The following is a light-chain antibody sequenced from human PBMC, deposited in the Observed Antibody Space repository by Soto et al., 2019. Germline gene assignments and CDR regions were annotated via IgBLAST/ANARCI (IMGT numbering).Light chain of an antibody. CDR3: QQYYSTPLLT. Sequence: DIVMTQSPASLSVSLGERATINCKSSQSDLYSSKNKNYLAWYQQKPGQPPKLLIYWASTRESGVPDRFSGSGSGTDFTLTISSLQAEDVAVYYCQQYYSTPLLTFGGGTKVEIK. V-gene: IGKV4-1*01. J-gene: IGKJ4*01. CDR2: WAS. CDR1: QSDLYSSKNKNY.